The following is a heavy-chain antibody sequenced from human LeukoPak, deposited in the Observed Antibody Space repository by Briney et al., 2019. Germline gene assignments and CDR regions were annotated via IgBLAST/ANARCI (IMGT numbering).Heavy chain of an antibody. CDR1: GGSISSYY. CDR3: ARALYYYDSSGYYYFDY. D-gene: IGHD3-22*01. Sequence: SETLSLTCTVSGGSISSYYWSWIRQPPGKGLEWIGYIYYSGSTNYNPSLKSRVTISVDTSKNQFSLKLSSETAADTAVYYCARALYYYDSSGYYYFDYWGQGTLVTVSS. J-gene: IGHJ4*02. V-gene: IGHV4-59*01. CDR2: IYYSGST.